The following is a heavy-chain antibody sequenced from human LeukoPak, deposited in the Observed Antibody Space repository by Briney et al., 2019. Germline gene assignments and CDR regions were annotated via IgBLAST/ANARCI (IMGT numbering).Heavy chain of an antibody. CDR2: INHSGST. D-gene: IGHD3-22*01. CDR1: GGSFSGYY. J-gene: IGHJ4*02. Sequence: PSETLSLTCAVYGGSFSGYYWSWIRQPPGKGLEWIGEINHSGSTNYNPSLKSRVTISVDTSKNQFSLKLSSVTAADTAVYYCVTYYFDSSGPKKNYWGQGTLVTVSS. V-gene: IGHV4-34*01. CDR3: VTYYFDSSGPKKNY.